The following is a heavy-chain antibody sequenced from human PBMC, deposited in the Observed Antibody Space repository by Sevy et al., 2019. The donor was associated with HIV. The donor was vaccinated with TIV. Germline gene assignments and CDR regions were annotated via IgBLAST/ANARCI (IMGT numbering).Heavy chain of an antibody. Sequence: GGSLRLSCAASGFIFSSYVMNWVRQAQGKGLEWVSGISGGGGTTYYADSVKGRFTISRENSKNTLYLQMNSLRVEDTAIYYCAKGDSSSWYNAYMDVWGKGTTVTVSS. CDR1: GFIFSSYV. CDR2: ISGGGGTT. CDR3: AKGDSSSWYNAYMDV. D-gene: IGHD6-13*01. J-gene: IGHJ6*03. V-gene: IGHV3-23*01.